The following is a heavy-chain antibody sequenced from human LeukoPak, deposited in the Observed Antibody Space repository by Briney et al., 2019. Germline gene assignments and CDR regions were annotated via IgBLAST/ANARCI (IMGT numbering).Heavy chain of an antibody. J-gene: IGHJ4*02. CDR3: ALEHYGDYGYLDY. CDR1: GFTVSSNY. CDR2: IYSGGST. Sequence: PGGSLRLSCAASGFTVSSNYMSWVRQAPGKGLEWASVIYSGGSTYYADSVKGRFTISRDNSKNTLYLQMNSLRAEDTAVYYCALEHYGDYGYLDYWGQGTLVTVSS. D-gene: IGHD4-17*01. V-gene: IGHV3-66*01.